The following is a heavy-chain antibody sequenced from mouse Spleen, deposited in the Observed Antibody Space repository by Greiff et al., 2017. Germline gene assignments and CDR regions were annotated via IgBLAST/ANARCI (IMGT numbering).Heavy chain of an antibody. D-gene: IGHD2-4*01. V-gene: IGHV5-16*01. CDR1: GFTFSDYY. J-gene: IGHJ1*03. CDR3: AREENDYGPYWYFDV. CDR2: INYDGSST. Sequence: EVKLVESEGGLVQPGSSMKLSCTASGFTFSDYYMAWVRQVPEKGLEWVANINYDGSSTYYLDSLKSRFIISRDNAKNILYLQMSSLKSEDTATYYCAREENDYGPYWYFDVWGTGTTVTVSS.